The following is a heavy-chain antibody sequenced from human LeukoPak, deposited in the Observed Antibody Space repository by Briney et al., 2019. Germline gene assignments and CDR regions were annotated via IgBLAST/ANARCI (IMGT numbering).Heavy chain of an antibody. V-gene: IGHV3-21*01. CDR1: GFTFSSYS. J-gene: IGHJ4*02. CDR2: ISSSSSYI. D-gene: IGHD2-21*02. CDR3: ARDERHPDAYCGGDCYGTATDY. Sequence: GGSLRLSCAASGFTFSSYSMNWVRQAPGEGLEWVSSISSSSSYIYYADSVKGRFTISRDNAKNSLYLQMNSLRAEDTAVYYCARDERHPDAYCGGDCYGTATDYWGQGTLVTVSS.